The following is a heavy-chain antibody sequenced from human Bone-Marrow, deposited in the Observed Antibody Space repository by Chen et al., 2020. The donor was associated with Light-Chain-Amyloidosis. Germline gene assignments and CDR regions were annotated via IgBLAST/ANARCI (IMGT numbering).Heavy chain of an antibody. D-gene: IGHD2-15*01. V-gene: IGHV4-61*01. CDR1: GGFVSSGSYY. J-gene: IGHJ4*02. CDR2: IYYSGST. CDR3: ARGAAPGDY. Sequence: QVQLQESGPGLVKPSETLSLTCTVSGGFVSSGSYYWSWIRQPPGKGLEWIGYIYYSGSTNYNPSLKSRVTISVDTSKNQFSLKLSSVTAADTAVYCCARGAAPGDYWGQGTLVTVSS.